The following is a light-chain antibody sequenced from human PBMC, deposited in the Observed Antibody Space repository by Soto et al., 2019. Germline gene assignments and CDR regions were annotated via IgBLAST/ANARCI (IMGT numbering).Light chain of an antibody. Sequence: ELVLTQSPGSLSLSPGERATLSCRARQSVDSTFFAWYQKKPGQAPRLLIYGASKRATGVPDRFSGSGSGTDFTLTISRLEPEDFAVYYCQQYMSSVTFGQGTKVEI. J-gene: IGKJ1*01. CDR2: GAS. V-gene: IGKV3-20*01. CDR3: QQYMSSVT. CDR1: QSVDSTF.